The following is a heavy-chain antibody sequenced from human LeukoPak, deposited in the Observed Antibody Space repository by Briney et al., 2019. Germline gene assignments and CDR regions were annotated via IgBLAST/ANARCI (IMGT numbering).Heavy chain of an antibody. D-gene: IGHD4-17*01. CDR2: INSDGSST. J-gene: IGHJ4*02. V-gene: IGHV3-74*01. CDR1: GLTFSSYW. Sequence: GGSLRLSCAASGLTFSSYWMHWVRQAPGKGLVWVSRINSDGSSTSYADSVKGRFTISRDNAKNTLYLQMNSLRAEDTAVYYCARDPYGDLGGYWGQGTLVTVSS. CDR3: ARDPYGDLGGY.